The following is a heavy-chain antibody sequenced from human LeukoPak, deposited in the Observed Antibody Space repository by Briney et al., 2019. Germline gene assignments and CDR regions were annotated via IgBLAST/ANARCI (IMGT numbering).Heavy chain of an antibody. CDR1: GFTFSSYA. CDR3: GQQLGYYYYMDV. D-gene: IGHD6-6*01. J-gene: IGHJ6*03. V-gene: IGHV3-23*01. Sequence: GGSLRLSCAASGFTFSSYAMSWVRQAPGKGLEWVSAISGSGGSTYYADSVKGRFTISRDNSKNTLYLQMNSLRAEDTAVYYCGQQLGYYYYMDVWGKGTTVTISS. CDR2: ISGSGGST.